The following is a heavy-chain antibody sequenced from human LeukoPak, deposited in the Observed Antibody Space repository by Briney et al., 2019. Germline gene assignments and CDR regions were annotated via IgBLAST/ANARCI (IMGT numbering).Heavy chain of an antibody. CDR1: GYTFTSYA. J-gene: IGHJ4*02. V-gene: IGHV1-3*01. CDR3: ARAYYGSGSYYPGGY. D-gene: IGHD3-10*01. Sequence: GASVKVSCKASGYTFTSYAMHWVRQAPGQRLEWMGWINAGNGNTKYPQKFQGRVTITRDTSASTAYMELSSLRSEDTAVYYCARAYYGSGSYYPGGYWGQGTLVTVSS. CDR2: INAGNGNT.